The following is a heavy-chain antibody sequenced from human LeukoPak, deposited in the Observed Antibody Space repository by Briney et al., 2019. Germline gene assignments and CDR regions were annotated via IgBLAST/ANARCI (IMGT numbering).Heavy chain of an antibody. V-gene: IGHV4-59*01. CDR1: GGSISDYY. Sequence: PSETLSLTCTVSGGSISDYYWNWIRQPPGKGLEWIGHIYYSGSTNYNPSLKSRVTISVDTSKNQFSLKLSSVIAADTAVYYCARDRRGYCSDTSCYPQNYFDYWGQGTLVTVSS. J-gene: IGHJ4*02. D-gene: IGHD2-2*01. CDR3: ARDRRGYCSDTSCYPQNYFDY. CDR2: IYYSGST.